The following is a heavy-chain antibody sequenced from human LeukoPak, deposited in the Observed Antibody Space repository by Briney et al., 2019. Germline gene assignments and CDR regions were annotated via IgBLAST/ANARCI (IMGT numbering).Heavy chain of an antibody. J-gene: IGHJ4*02. Sequence: ASVKASCKASGYTFTGYYMHWVRQAPGQGLEWMGRINPNSGGTNYAQKFQGRVTMTRDTSISTAYMELSRLRSDDTAVYYCARELDMSVAIYFDYWGQGTLVTVSS. V-gene: IGHV1-2*06. CDR1: GYTFTGYY. D-gene: IGHD6-19*01. CDR2: INPNSGGT. CDR3: ARELDMSVAIYFDY.